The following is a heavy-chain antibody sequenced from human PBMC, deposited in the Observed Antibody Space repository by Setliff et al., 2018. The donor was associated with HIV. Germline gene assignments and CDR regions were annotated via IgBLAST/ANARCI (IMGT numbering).Heavy chain of an antibody. Sequence: SETLSLTCGVSGDSITGSFYWAWIRQPPGKGLEWIANIYPSGSIWPSGTSNYNPSLKGRVTISLDTSRNQVSLKLSSVSAADTAVYYCARDQGLELRGDYYYYGMDVWGQGTTVTVSS. CDR2: IWPSGTS. CDR3: ARDQGLELRGDYYYYGMDV. V-gene: IGHV4-38-2*02. J-gene: IGHJ6*02. CDR1: GDSITGSFY. D-gene: IGHD1-7*01.